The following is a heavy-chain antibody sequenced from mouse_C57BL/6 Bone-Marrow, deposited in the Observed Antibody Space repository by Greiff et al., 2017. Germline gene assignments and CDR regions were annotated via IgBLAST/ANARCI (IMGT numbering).Heavy chain of an antibody. Sequence: VQLQQSGAELVKPGASVKLSCKASGYTFTSYWMQWVKQRPGQGLEWIGEIDPSDSYTNYNQKFKGKATLTVDTSSSTAYMQLSSLTSEDSAVYYCARENRSPEYYYGSSYYWYFDVWGTGTTVTVSS. CDR1: GYTFTSYW. J-gene: IGHJ1*03. V-gene: IGHV1-50*01. D-gene: IGHD1-1*01. CDR2: IDPSDSYT. CDR3: ARENRSPEYYYGSSYYWYFDV.